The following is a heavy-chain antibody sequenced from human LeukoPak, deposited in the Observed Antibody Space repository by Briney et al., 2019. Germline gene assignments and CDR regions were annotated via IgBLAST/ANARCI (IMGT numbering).Heavy chain of an antibody. D-gene: IGHD6-19*01. V-gene: IGHV1-2*02. CDR3: ARDLAGSGYYDY. CDR1: GYPFTDYF. J-gene: IGHJ4*02. CDR2: IHPNSGGT. Sequence: ASVKASCKASGYPFTDYFIHWVRQAPGQGLEWMGWIHPNSGGTKYAQKFQGRVTMTTDTSSSTVSMGMSSLRSDDTAVYFCARDLAGSGYYDYWGQGTLVTVSS.